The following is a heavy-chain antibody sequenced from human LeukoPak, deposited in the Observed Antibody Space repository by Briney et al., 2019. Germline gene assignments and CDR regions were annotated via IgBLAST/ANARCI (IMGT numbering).Heavy chain of an antibody. CDR3: ARAAAAGDFDY. CDR1: GGSISSYY. Sequence: SETLSLTCTVSGGSISSYYWSWIRQPPGKGLEWIGYIYYSGSTNYNPSLKSRVTISVDTSKNQFSQKLSSVTAADTAVYYCARAAAAGDFDYWGQGTLVTVSS. D-gene: IGHD6-13*01. V-gene: IGHV4-59*01. J-gene: IGHJ4*02. CDR2: IYYSGST.